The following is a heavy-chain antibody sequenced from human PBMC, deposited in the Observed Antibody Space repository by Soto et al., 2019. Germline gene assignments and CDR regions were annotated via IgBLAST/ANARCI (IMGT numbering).Heavy chain of an antibody. Sequence: QVQLVQSGAEVKKPGASVKVSCQASGYTFITYDIHWVRQATGQGLEWVGWMNPNSGNTGYAQKFQGRVTMTRNPSISTAYMEVSSLRSEDTAVYYCARGLGGTVFGVIIVEGPDYFDNWGQGTLVTVSS. CDR1: GYTFITYD. V-gene: IGHV1-8*01. CDR3: ARGLGGTVFGVIIVEGPDYFDN. D-gene: IGHD3-3*01. CDR2: MNPNSGNT. J-gene: IGHJ4*02.